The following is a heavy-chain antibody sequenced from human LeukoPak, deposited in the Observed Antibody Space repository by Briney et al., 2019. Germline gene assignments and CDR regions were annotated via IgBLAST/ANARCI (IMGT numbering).Heavy chain of an antibody. CDR1: GGSISSSSYY. V-gene: IGHV4-39*01. J-gene: IGHJ4*02. CDR3: ARQKMGATRGEFDY. CDR2: IYYSGST. D-gene: IGHD1-26*01. Sequence: PSETLPLTCTVSGGSISSSSYYWGWIRQPPGKGLEWIGSIYYSGSTYYNPSLKSRVTISVDTSKNQFSLKLSSVTAADTAVYYCARQKMGATRGEFDYWGQGTLVTVSS.